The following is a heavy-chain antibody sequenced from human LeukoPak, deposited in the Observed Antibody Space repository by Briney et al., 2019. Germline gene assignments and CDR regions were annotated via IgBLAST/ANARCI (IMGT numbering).Heavy chain of an antibody. J-gene: IGHJ4*02. CDR2: IYYSGST. V-gene: IGHV4-31*03. D-gene: IGHD3-10*01. CDR1: GGSISSGGYY. CDR3: ARGTRTMVRGIDY. Sequence: PSETLSLTCTVSGGSISSGGYYWSWIRQHPEKGLEWIGYIYYSGSTYYNPSLKSRVTISVDTSKNQFSLKLSSVTAADTAVYYCARGTRTMVRGIDYWGQGTLVTVSS.